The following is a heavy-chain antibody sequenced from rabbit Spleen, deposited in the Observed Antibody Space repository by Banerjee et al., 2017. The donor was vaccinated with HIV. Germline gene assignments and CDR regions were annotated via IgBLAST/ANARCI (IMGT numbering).Heavy chain of an antibody. CDR1: GVSFSGDSY. CDR3: ARAYGVYSDGCAAEWNL. D-gene: IGHD6-1*01. J-gene: IGHJ4*01. CDR2: IDTGSSGFS. V-gene: IGHV1S45*01. Sequence: QQQLEESGGGLVKPGGTLTLTCIASGVSFSGDSYMCWVRQAPGKGLEWIACIDTGSSGFSYFASWAKGRFTISKTSSTTVTLQMTSLTAADTATYFCARAYGVYSDGCAAEWNLWGQGTLVTVS.